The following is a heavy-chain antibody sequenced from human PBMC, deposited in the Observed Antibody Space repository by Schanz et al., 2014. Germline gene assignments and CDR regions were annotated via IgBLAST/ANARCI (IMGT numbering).Heavy chain of an antibody. CDR2: IKQDESER. J-gene: IGHJ4*02. CDR3: ARDKGGYYPFDY. D-gene: IGHD3-3*01. V-gene: IGHV3-7*01. CDR1: GFTFSTYW. Sequence: EVQLVESGGGLVQPGGSLRLSCAASGFTFSTYWMSWVRQAPGKGLEWVANIKQDESERSYVDSVKGRFTISRDNAKNSPYPQMNSLRAEDTAVYYCARDKGGYYPFDYWGQGTLVTVSS.